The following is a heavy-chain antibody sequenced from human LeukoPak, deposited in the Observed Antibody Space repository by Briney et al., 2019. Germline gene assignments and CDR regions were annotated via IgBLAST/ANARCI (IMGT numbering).Heavy chain of an antibody. V-gene: IGHV3-7*04. CDR3: TRVGYIDEGIDY. CDR2: IKQDGSKK. D-gene: IGHD5-24*01. CDR1: GFPFSSYW. J-gene: IGHJ4*02. Sequence: GGSLRLSCVASGFPFSSYWMTWVRQAPGKGLEWVANIKQDGSKKSYVDSVKGRFTISRDNAKNSLYLRMNSLRAEDTAIYYCTRVGYIDEGIDYWGQGTLVTVSS.